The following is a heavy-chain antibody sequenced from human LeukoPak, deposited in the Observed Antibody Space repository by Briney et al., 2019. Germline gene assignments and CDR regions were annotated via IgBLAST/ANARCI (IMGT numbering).Heavy chain of an antibody. CDR1: GYSFPNYW. J-gene: IGHJ4*02. CDR2: IYPGDSDT. V-gene: IGHV5-51*01. D-gene: IGHD1-26*01. CDR3: ARRRDLYSGSYYPFDY. Sequence: GESLKISCKVSGYSFPNYWIGWVRQMPGKGLEWMNIIYPGDSDTRYSPSFQGQVTISADKSISTAYLQWSSLKASDTAMYYCARRRDLYSGSYYPFDYWGQGTLVTVSS.